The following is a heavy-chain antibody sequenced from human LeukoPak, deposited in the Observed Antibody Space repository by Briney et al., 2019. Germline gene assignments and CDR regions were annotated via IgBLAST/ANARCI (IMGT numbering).Heavy chain of an antibody. D-gene: IGHD3-10*02. V-gene: IGHV4-61*02. CDR1: GGSNSSGRYY. J-gene: IGHJ4*02. CDR3: ARGEGCSGGSNFTY. Sequence: PSETLSLTCTVSGGSNSSGRYYWSWIRQPAGKGLEWIGSIYTSGSTNYNPSLKSRVIISVDTSNNQFSLKLSSVTAADTAVYYWARGEGCSGGSNFTYWGRGTLVTVS. CDR2: IYTSGST.